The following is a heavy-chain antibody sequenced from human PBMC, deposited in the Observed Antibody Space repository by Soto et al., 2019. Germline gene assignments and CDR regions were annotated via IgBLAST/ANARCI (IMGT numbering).Heavy chain of an antibody. CDR3: VTASSFTPPTNTNFDY. CDR2: IWYDGSNK. D-gene: IGHD6-6*01. V-gene: IGHV3-33*01. CDR1: GFSFSSYG. J-gene: IGHJ4*02. Sequence: QVQLVESGGGVVQPGRSLRLSCAASGFSFSSYGMHWVRQAPGKGLEWVALIWYDGSNKYYADSVKGRFTISRDNSKNTPYLQLSSLRVDDTAVYYCVTASSFTPPTNTNFDYWGQGTLVTVSS.